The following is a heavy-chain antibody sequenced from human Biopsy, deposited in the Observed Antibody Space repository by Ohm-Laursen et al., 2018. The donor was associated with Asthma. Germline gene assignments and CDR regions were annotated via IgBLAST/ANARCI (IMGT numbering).Heavy chain of an antibody. V-gene: IGHV1-18*01. CDR1: GYTFNSPG. CDR3: ARAVDYSHYYGFDV. J-gene: IGHJ6*02. D-gene: IGHD3-10*01. Sequence: SVNASCTTSGYTFNSPGITWVRQAPGQGLESMGWISVYNGNTKVAQKLQDTVTMITDTSTSTAYMELRSRRSDDAAVYFCARAVDYSHYYGFDVWGQGTPVTVS. CDR2: ISVYNGNT.